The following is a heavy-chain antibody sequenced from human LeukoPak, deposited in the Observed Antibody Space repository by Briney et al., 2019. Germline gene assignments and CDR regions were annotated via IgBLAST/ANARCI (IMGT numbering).Heavy chain of an antibody. CDR3: ARVCSNSHEPDY. Sequence: ASVKVSCKASGYTFTNHVISWVRQAPGQRLEWMGWISTYNGNTNYAQKLHGRVTMTTYTSPSTAYMELRSLRSDDTAVYFWARVCSNSHEPDYWGQGTLVTVSS. CDR1: GYTFTNHV. J-gene: IGHJ4*02. V-gene: IGHV1-18*01. CDR2: ISTYNGNT. D-gene: IGHD6-13*01.